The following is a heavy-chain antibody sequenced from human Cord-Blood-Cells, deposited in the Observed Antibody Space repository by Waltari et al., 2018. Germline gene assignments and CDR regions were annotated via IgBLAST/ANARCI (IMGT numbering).Heavy chain of an antibody. Sequence: QVQLVQSGAEVKKPGASVKVSCKASGYTFTGYYMHWVRQAPGQGLEWMGWINPNSGGTNVAQKCQCRVTRTRDTSISTAYMELSRLRSDDTAVYYCANDSGWFDPWGQGTLVTVSS. CDR1: GYTFTGYY. V-gene: IGHV1-2*02. D-gene: IGHD6-19*01. J-gene: IGHJ5*02. CDR2: INPNSGGT. CDR3: ANDSGWFDP.